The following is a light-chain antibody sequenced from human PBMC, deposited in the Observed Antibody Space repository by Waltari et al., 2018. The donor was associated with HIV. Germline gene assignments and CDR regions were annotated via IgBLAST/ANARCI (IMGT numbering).Light chain of an antibody. CDR3: CSYAGSIPFV. Sequence: QSALTQPRSVSGSLGQSVTISCTGTHSDVGRYNYISWFQQHPGKAPKLMIYDVSKRPSGVPDRVSGSKSGNTASLTISGLQAEDEADYYCCSYAGSIPFVFGSGTKLTVL. CDR2: DVS. V-gene: IGLV2-11*01. J-gene: IGLJ1*01. CDR1: HSDVGRYNY.